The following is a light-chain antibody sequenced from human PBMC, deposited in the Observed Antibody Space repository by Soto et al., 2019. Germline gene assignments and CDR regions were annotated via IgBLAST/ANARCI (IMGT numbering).Light chain of an antibody. Sequence: SYELTQPPSVSVAPGQTARITCGGNNIGSKSVHWYQQKPGQAPVLVVYDDGDRPSGIPERFSGSNSGNTATLTISGVEAGDEADYYCQVWDSSSDHYVFATGTKVTVL. V-gene: IGLV3-21*02. J-gene: IGLJ1*01. CDR3: QVWDSSSDHYV. CDR1: NIGSKS. CDR2: DDG.